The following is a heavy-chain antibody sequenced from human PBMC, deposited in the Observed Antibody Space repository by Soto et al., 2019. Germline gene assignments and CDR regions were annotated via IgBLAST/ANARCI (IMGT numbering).Heavy chain of an antibody. J-gene: IGHJ6*02. CDR1: GGSISRNY. Sequence: QVQLQESGPGLVKPSETLSLTCTVSGGSISRNYWSWIRQSPGKGLEWIGYIYYSGSTNYNPSLKSRATISVDTSKNQFSLKLSSVTAADTAVYYCARYDYGDYGDYYYGLDVWGQGTTVTVSS. CDR3: ARYDYGDYGDYYYGLDV. D-gene: IGHD4-17*01. V-gene: IGHV4-59*01. CDR2: IYYSGST.